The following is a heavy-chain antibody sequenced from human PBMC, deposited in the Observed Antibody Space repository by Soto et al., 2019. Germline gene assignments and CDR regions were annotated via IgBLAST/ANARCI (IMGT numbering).Heavy chain of an antibody. V-gene: IGHV3-23*01. CDR1: GFTFRSFG. CDR3: ASSLIIVAGSWDF. Sequence: EVNLLESGGDLIQPGGSLRLSCAASGFTFRSFGMSWVRQAPGRGLEWVSSISDRGESTYYADSVKGRFTISRDNSRNTLYLQMSSLRAEDTALYYCASSLIIVAGSWDFWGQGTLVAVSS. J-gene: IGHJ4*02. CDR2: ISDRGEST. D-gene: IGHD6-19*01.